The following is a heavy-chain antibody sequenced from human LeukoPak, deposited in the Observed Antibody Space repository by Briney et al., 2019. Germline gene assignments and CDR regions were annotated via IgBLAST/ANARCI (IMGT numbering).Heavy chain of an antibody. V-gene: IGHV4-39*01. J-gene: IGHJ4*02. CDR1: GGSISGYY. D-gene: IGHD3-10*01. CDR2: IYYSGST. CDR3: ARHLLWFGELSSGYFDY. Sequence: SETLSLTCTVSGGSISGYYWSWIRQPPGKGLEWIGSIYYSGSTYYNPSLKSRVTISVDTSKNQFSLKLSSVTAADTAVYYCARHLLWFGELSSGYFDYWGQGTLVTVSS.